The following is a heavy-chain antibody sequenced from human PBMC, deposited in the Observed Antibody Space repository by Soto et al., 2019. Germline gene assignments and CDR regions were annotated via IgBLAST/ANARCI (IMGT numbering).Heavy chain of an antibody. V-gene: IGHV3-33*01. J-gene: IGHJ4*02. CDR2: IWYDDSNK. CDR3: ARDLRYCTDGVCYHMWGFDY. D-gene: IGHD2-8*01. Sequence: QVQLVESGGGVVQPGRSLRLSCAASGFTFTSYGMHWVRQAPGKGLEWVAVIWYDDSNKYYGDSVKGRFTISRDNPKNTLYMLMNSLRDEDTSIYYCARDLRYCTDGVCYHMWGFDYRGQGTLVTVAS. CDR1: GFTFTSYG.